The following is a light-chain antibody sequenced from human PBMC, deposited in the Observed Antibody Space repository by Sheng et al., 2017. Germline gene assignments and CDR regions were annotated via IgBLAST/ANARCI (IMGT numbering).Light chain of an antibody. Sequence: EIVMTQSPATLSVSPGERATLSCRASQSVSFNLAWYQQRPGQVPRLLIYGASTRVTGIPARFSGSGSGTDFTLTISRLEPEDFAVYYCQQYGSLITFGQGTRLEIK. CDR2: GAS. CDR3: QQYGSLIT. J-gene: IGKJ5*01. CDR1: QSVSFN. V-gene: IGKV3-15*01.